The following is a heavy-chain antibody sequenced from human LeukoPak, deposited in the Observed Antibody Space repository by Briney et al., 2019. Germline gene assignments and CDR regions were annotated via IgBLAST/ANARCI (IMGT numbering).Heavy chain of an antibody. V-gene: IGHV1-18*01. CDR3: AREGIQLWLDLSY. CDR2: ISAYNGNT. CDR1: GYPFTSYG. J-gene: IGHJ4*02. Sequence: ASVKVSCKASGYPFTSYGVSWVRQAPRQELEWMGWISAYNGNTHYAQKLQGRVTMTTDTSTSTAYMELRSLRSDDTAVYYCAREGIQLWLDLSYWGQGTLVTVSS. D-gene: IGHD5-18*01.